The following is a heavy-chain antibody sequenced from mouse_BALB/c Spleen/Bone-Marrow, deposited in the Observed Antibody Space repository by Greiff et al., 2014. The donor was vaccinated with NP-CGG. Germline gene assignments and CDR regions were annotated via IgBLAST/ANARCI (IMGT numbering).Heavy chain of an antibody. CDR2: IDPSYGGI. CDR1: GYSFTGYN. V-gene: IGHV1-39*01. Sequence: EVQLQQSGPELEKPGASVKISCKASGYSFTGYNMNWVKQNNGKSLEWIGNIDPSYGGISYNQKFKGKATLTVDKSSNTAYMQPKSLTSEDSAVYYCAISIEYRPLDYWGQGTLVTVSA. J-gene: IGHJ3*01. D-gene: IGHD2-14*01. CDR3: AISIEYRPLDY.